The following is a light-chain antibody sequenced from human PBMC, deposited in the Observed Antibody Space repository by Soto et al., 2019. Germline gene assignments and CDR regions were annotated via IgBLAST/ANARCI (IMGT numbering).Light chain of an antibody. V-gene: IGKV3-11*01. J-gene: IGKJ5*01. CDR1: QSVSSY. Sequence: EIVLTQSPATLSLSPGERATLSCRVSQSVSSYLAWYQQKPGQAPRLLIYDASKRDTGIPTRFSGSGSGTDFTLTISSLEPEDVAVYYCHQRSTWPPITFGQGTRLEI. CDR3: HQRSTWPPIT. CDR2: DAS.